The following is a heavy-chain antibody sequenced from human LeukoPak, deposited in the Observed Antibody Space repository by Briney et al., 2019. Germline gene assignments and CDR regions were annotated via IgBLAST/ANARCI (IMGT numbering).Heavy chain of an antibody. CDR2: ISGSGGST. CDR3: AKDLSKEYYDSSGYFS. D-gene: IGHD3-22*01. J-gene: IGHJ5*02. CDR1: GFTFSSYA. Sequence: GGSLRLSCAASGFTFSSYAMSWVRQAPRKGLEWVSAISGSGGSTYYADSVKGRFTISRDNSKNTLYLQMNSLRAEDTAVYYCAKDLSKEYYDSSGYFSWGQGTLVTVSS. V-gene: IGHV3-23*01.